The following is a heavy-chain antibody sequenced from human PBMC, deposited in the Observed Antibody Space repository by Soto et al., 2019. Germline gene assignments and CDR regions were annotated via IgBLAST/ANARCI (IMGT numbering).Heavy chain of an antibody. Sequence: PGGSLRLSCTASGFTFGDYAMSWFRQAPGKGLEWVGFIRSKAYGGTTEYAASVKGRFTISRDDSKSIAYLQMNSLKTEDTAVYYCTRVRGSGYGLGGSRNDYWGQGTLVTVSS. V-gene: IGHV3-49*03. J-gene: IGHJ4*02. D-gene: IGHD5-12*01. CDR1: GFTFGDYA. CDR2: IRSKAYGGTT. CDR3: TRVRGSGYGLGGSRNDY.